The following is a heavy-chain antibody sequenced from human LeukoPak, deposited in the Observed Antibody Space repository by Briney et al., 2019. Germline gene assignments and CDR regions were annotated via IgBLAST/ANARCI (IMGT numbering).Heavy chain of an antibody. J-gene: IGHJ5*02. Sequence: GASVKVSCKASGYTFTSYDINWVRQATGQGLEWMGWMNPNSGNTGYAQKFQGRVTITRNTSISTAYMELSSLRSEDTAVYYCARGSGYCSGGSCYWFDPWGQGTLVTVSS. D-gene: IGHD2-15*01. V-gene: IGHV1-8*03. CDR2: MNPNSGNT. CDR3: ARGSGYCSGGSCYWFDP. CDR1: GYTFTSYD.